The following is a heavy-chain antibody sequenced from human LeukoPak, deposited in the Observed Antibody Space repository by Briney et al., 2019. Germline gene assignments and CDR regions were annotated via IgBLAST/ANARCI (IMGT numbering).Heavy chain of an antibody. J-gene: IGHJ4*02. CDR2: IYYGGRT. D-gene: IGHD3-16*02. CDR3: ARRSLKLVDADFDY. V-gene: IGHV4-59*08. Sequence: SETLSLTCTVSGGSISSYHWSWIRQPPGKGLEWIGYIYYGGRTNYNPSLKSRVTISVDTSKNQFSLKVSSVTAADTAVYYCARRSLKLVDADFDYWGQGTLVTVSS. CDR1: GGSISSYH.